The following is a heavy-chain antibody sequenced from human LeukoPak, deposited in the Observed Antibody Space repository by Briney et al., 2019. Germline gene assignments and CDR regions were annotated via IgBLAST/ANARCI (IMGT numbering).Heavy chain of an antibody. CDR3: ARLGGYHDPPDY. V-gene: IGHV4-59*08. CDR1: GASISSDY. Sequence: SETLSLTCTVSGASISSDYWTWIRQAPGKGLEWIGYINYSGATHYNPSLRSRVTMSIDTSKNHFSLQLSSVTAADTAVYYCARLGGYHDPPDYWGQGTLVTVSS. CDR2: INYSGAT. D-gene: IGHD3-16*02. J-gene: IGHJ4*02.